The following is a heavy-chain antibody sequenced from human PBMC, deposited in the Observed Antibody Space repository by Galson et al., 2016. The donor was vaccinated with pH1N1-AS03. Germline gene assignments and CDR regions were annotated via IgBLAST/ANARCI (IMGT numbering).Heavy chain of an antibody. CDR2: FIPIFGTT. Sequence: SVKVSCKASGGTFDNHPINWVRQAPGQGLEWMGGFIPIFGTTNYAPKYQGRVPFTTDDSTTTVYMELSNLRSEDTAVYYCARNSDSLGAFDVWGQGTLLSVSS. J-gene: IGHJ3*01. CDR1: GGTFDNHP. D-gene: IGHD1-7*01. CDR3: ARNSDSLGAFDV. V-gene: IGHV1-69*05.